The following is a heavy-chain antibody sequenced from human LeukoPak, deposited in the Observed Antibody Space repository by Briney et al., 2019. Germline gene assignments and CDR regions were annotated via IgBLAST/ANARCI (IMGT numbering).Heavy chain of an antibody. Sequence: GRSLRLSCAASGFTFSSYAMHWVRQAPGKGLEWVAVISCDGSNKYYADSVKGRFTISRDNSKNTLYLQMNSLRAEDTAVYYCAREAGYSSSWYYPNSFDPWGQGTLVTVSS. CDR2: ISCDGSNK. J-gene: IGHJ5*02. V-gene: IGHV3-30-3*01. CDR1: GFTFSSYA. D-gene: IGHD6-13*01. CDR3: AREAGYSSSWYYPNSFDP.